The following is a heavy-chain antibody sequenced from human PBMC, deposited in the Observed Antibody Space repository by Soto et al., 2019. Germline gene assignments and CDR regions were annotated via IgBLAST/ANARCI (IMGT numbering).Heavy chain of an antibody. V-gene: IGHV4-59*01. J-gene: IGHJ5*02. CDR2: IFYSGST. Sequence: QVHLQESGPRLVKPSETLSLTCTVSGGSISNYYWSWIRQPPGRGLEWIGHIFYSGSTNYNPALKRRVTISVDTSKGQFSLKLSSVTAADTAVYYCAKDSGYNYGYFRWFDPWGQGTLVTVSS. CDR1: GGSISNYY. CDR3: AKDSGYNYGYFRWFDP. D-gene: IGHD5-18*01.